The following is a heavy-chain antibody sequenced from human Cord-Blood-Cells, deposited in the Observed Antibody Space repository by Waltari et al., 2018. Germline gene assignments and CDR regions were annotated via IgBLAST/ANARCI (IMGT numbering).Heavy chain of an antibody. CDR1: GYSISSGYY. CDR3: ARDGRRVQGVIDY. D-gene: IGHD3-10*01. CDR2: IYHSGDT. V-gene: IGHV4-38-2*02. J-gene: IGHJ4*02. Sequence: QVQLQESGPGLVKPSETLSLTCAVSGYSISSGYYWGWIRQPPGKGLEWIGSIYHSGDTYYNPSRKSRVTISVDTSKNQFSLKLSSVTAADTAVYYCARDGRRVQGVIDYWGQGTLVTVSS.